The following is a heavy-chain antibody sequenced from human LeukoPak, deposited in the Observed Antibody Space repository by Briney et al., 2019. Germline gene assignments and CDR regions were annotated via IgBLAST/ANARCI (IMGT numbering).Heavy chain of an antibody. D-gene: IGHD6-13*01. J-gene: IGHJ4*02. CDR2: IRYDGGNK. CDR3: AKEQYSSSWYEGGFFDY. Sequence: GGSLRLSCAASGFTFSSYGMHWVRQAPGKGLEWVAFIRYDGGNKYYADSVKGRFTISRDNSKNTLYLQMNSLRAEDTAVYYCAKEQYSSSWYEGGFFDYWGQGTLVTVSS. CDR1: GFTFSSYG. V-gene: IGHV3-30*02.